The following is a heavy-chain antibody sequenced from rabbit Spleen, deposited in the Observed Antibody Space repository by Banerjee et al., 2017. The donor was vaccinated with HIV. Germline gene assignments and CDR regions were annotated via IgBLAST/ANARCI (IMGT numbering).Heavy chain of an antibody. V-gene: IGHV1S40*01. D-gene: IGHD2-1*01. Sequence: QSLGESGGDLVKPGASLTLTCTVSGIDLVSNYICWVRQAPGKGLEWIACIEGGRRTTTYYATWAKGRFTISRTSSTTVTLRMASLTAADRATYFCARDLVGVIGWNFYLWGPGTLVTVS. CDR2: IEGGRRTTT. CDR3: ARDLVGVIGWNFYL. CDR1: GIDLVSNY. J-gene: IGHJ4*01.